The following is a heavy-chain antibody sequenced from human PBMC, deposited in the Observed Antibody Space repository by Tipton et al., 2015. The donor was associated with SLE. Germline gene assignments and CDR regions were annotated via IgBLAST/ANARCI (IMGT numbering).Heavy chain of an antibody. Sequence: GSLRLSCAASGFTFNNYWMHWVRQAPGKGLVWVSRIHTDGSLTNYADSVKGRFTISRDNAKNTLFLQMNSLTAEDTAVYYCARGGGSYYDYWGQGTLVTVSS. CDR1: GFTFNNYW. V-gene: IGHV3-74*01. J-gene: IGHJ4*02. CDR2: IHTDGSLT. CDR3: ARGGGSYYDY. D-gene: IGHD1-26*01.